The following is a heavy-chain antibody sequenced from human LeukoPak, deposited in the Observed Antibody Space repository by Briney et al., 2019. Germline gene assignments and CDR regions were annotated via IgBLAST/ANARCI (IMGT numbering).Heavy chain of an antibody. Sequence: GASVKVSCKASGYTFTSYYMHWVRQAPGQGLEWMGIINPSGGSTSYAQKFQGRVTMTRDTSTSTVYMELSSLRSEDTAVYYCARDGFEDSSSWYAPNWFDPWGQGTLVTVSS. CDR2: INPSGGST. J-gene: IGHJ5*02. V-gene: IGHV1-46*01. CDR1: GYTFTSYY. D-gene: IGHD6-13*01. CDR3: ARDGFEDSSSWYAPNWFDP.